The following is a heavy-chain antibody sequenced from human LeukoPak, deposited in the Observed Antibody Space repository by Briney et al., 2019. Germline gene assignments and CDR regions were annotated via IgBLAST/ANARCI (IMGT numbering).Heavy chain of an antibody. CDR1: GHSFIGYY. CDR2: INPDSGGT. Sequence: ASVKVSCKASGHSFIGYYMHWVRQAPGEGLEWMGRINPDSGGTNSTQKFQGRVTMTRDTSISTFYMELSSLSSDDSAVYYCARGKTGSGWYFLDYWGQGTLVTVSS. J-gene: IGHJ4*02. V-gene: IGHV1-2*06. D-gene: IGHD6-19*01. CDR3: ARGKTGSGWYFLDY.